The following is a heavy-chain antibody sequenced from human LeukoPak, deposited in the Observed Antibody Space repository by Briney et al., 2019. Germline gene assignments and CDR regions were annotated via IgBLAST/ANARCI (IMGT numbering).Heavy chain of an antibody. J-gene: IGHJ4*02. CDR2: ISYDGSNK. V-gene: IGHV3-30-3*01. Sequence: GGSLRLSCAASGFTFSSYAMSWVRQAPGKGLGWVAVISYDGSNKYYADSVKGRFTISRDNSKNTLYLQMNSLRAEDTAVYYCAKDVDLSRWGQGTLVTVSS. D-gene: IGHD3/OR15-3a*01. CDR1: GFTFSSYA. CDR3: AKDVDLSR.